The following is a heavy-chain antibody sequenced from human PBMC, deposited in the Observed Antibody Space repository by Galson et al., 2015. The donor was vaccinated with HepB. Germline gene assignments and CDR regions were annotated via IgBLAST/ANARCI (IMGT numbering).Heavy chain of an antibody. D-gene: IGHD3-22*01. CDR2: IKSKTDGGTT. CDR1: GFTFSNAW. CDR3: TTEGYYYDSSGYYLSRGPHDSDY. J-gene: IGHJ4*02. V-gene: IGHV3-15*01. Sequence: SLRLSCAASGFTFSNAWMSWVRQAPGKGLEWVGRIKSKTDGGTTDYAAPVKGRFTISRDDSKNTLYLQMNSLRTEDTAVYYCTTEGYYYDSSGYYLSRGPHDSDYWGQGTLVTVSS.